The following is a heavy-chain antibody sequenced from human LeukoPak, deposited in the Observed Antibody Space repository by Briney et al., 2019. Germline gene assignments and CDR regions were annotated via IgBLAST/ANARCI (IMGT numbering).Heavy chain of an antibody. J-gene: IGHJ2*01. CDR1: GGSISSGDYY. Sequence: PSQTLPLTCTVSGGSISSGDYYWSWIRQPPGKGLEWIGYIYYSGSTYYNPSLKSRVTISVDTSKNQFSLKLRSVTAADTAVYFCAGAISPIRGISYRGGRAALLSSS. D-gene: IGHD3-10*01. CDR2: IYYSGST. CDR3: AGAISPIRGISYR. V-gene: IGHV4-30-4*08.